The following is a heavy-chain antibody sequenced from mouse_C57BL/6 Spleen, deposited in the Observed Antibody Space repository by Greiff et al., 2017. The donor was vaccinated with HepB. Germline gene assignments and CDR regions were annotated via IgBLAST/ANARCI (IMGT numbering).Heavy chain of an antibody. CDR1: GYTFTSYW. Sequence: VQLQQPGAELVRPGSSVKLSCKASGYTFTSYWMHWVKQRPIQGLEWIGNIDPSDSETHYNQKFKDKATLTVDKSSSTAYMQLSSLTSEDSAVYYCARLPTVVATRDYWGQGTTLTVSS. J-gene: IGHJ2*01. D-gene: IGHD1-1*01. CDR2: IDPSDSET. V-gene: IGHV1-52*01. CDR3: ARLPTVVATRDY.